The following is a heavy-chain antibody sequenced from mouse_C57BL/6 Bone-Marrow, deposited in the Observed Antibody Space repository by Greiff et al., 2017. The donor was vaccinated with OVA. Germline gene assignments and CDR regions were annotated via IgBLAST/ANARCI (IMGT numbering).Heavy chain of an antibody. J-gene: IGHJ4*01. D-gene: IGHD4-1*01. Sequence: VQLQQSGAELARPGASVKLSCKASGYTLTSYGISWVKQRTGQGLEWIGEIYPRSGNTYYNEKFKGKATLTADKSSSTAYMELRSLTSEDSAVYFCARRTGLYAMDYWGQGTSVTVSS. CDR1: GYTLTSYG. CDR2: IYPRSGNT. V-gene: IGHV1-81*01. CDR3: ARRTGLYAMDY.